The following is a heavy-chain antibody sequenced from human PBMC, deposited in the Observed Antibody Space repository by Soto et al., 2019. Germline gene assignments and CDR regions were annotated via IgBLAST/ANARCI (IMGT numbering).Heavy chain of an antibody. D-gene: IGHD6-19*01. J-gene: IGHJ5*02. CDR1: GYTFTSYD. CDR3: ARRLKQWLVNWFDP. Sequence: ASVKVSCKASGYTFTSYDINWVQQATGQGLEWMGWMNPNSGNTGYAQKFQGRVTMTRNTSISTAYMELSSLGSEDTAVYYCARRLKQWLVNWFDPWGQGTLVTVSS. V-gene: IGHV1-8*01. CDR2: MNPNSGNT.